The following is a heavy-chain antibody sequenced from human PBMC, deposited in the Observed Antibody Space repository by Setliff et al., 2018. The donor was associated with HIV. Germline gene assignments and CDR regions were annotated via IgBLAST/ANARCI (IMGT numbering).Heavy chain of an antibody. J-gene: IGHJ4*02. CDR2: IYQSGHT. CDR3: AREIYGGNSRPFDS. V-gene: IGHV4-4*02. D-gene: IGHD4-17*01. CDR1: GGSISSNKW. Sequence: LSLTCAVSGGSISSNKWWSWVRQPPGKGLEWIGEIYQSGHTNYSPPLESRVTISVDESKNQFSLKLSSVTVADTAVYYCAREIYGGNSRPFDSWGQGTLVTVSS.